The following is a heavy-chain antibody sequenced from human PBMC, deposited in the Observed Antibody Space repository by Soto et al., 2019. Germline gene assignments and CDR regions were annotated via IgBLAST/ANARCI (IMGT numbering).Heavy chain of an antibody. CDR2: IYYSGST. D-gene: IGHD6-19*01. J-gene: IGHJ5*02. V-gene: IGHV4-39*01. Sequence: SETLSLTCTVSGGSISSSSYYWGWIRQPPGKGLEWFGSIYYSGSTYYNPSLKSRVTISVDTSKNQFSLKLSSVTAADTAVYYCARRSGWYNWFDPWGQGTLVTVSS. CDR1: GGSISSSSYY. CDR3: ARRSGWYNWFDP.